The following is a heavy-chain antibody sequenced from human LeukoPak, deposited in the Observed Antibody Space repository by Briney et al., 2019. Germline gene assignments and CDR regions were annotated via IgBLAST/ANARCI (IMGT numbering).Heavy chain of an antibody. J-gene: IGHJ5*02. CDR1: GGSISSYY. Sequence: SETLSLTCTVSGGSISSYYWSWIRQPPGKGLEWVGYIYYSGSTNYNPSLKSRVTISVDTSKNQFSLKLSSVIAADTAVYYCARVSNTNWNDVGYWFDPWGQGTLVTVSS. CDR2: IYYSGST. D-gene: IGHD1-1*01. V-gene: IGHV4-59*01. CDR3: ARVSNTNWNDVGYWFDP.